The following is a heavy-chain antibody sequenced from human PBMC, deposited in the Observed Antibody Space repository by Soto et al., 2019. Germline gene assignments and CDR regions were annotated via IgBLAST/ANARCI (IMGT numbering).Heavy chain of an antibody. CDR1: GFTFSSYA. V-gene: IGHV3-30-3*01. Sequence: GGSLRLSCAASGFTFSSYARHWVRQAPGKGLEWVAVISYDGSNKYYADSVKGRFTISRDNSKNTLYLQMNSLRAEDTAVYYCARDLPSSGYDYNSFDYWGQGTLVTVSS. D-gene: IGHD5-12*01. CDR2: ISYDGSNK. J-gene: IGHJ4*02. CDR3: ARDLPSSGYDYNSFDY.